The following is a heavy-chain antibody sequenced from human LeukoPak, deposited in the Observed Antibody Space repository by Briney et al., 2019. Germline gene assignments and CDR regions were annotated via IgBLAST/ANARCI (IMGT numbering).Heavy chain of an antibody. Sequence: ASVKVSCRASGYTFTTFYIHWVRQAPGQGLEWMGKVNPTSGISTYAQEFQGRVTMTRDTSTSTVYMELSSLGSDDAAVYFCARERGYCSGSACYGSDYWGQGTLVTVSS. CDR2: VNPTSGIS. D-gene: IGHD2-2*01. CDR3: ARERGYCSGSACYGSDY. CDR1: GYTFTTFY. V-gene: IGHV1-46*01. J-gene: IGHJ4*02.